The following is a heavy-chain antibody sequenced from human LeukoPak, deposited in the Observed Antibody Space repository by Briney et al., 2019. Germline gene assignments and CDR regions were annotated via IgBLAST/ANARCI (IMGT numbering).Heavy chain of an antibody. CDR2: INPDGTII. D-gene: IGHD5-18*01. Sequence: PGGSLRLSCVGSGFTYTDYWMHWFRQAPGKGPVWVSRINPDGTIIDYADSVKGRFSISRDNAKNLLYLQMNGLRADDTAVYYCAKDLSWNTADRWGQGIRVTVSS. J-gene: IGHJ5*02. CDR1: GFTYTDYW. CDR3: AKDLSWNTADR. V-gene: IGHV3-74*01.